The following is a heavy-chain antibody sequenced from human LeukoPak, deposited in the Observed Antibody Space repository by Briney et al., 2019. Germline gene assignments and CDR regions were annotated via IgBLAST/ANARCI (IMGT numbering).Heavy chain of an antibody. CDR1: GFTFSDYY. CDR2: ISHRVSDV. D-gene: IGHD6-13*01. J-gene: IGHJ4*02. CDR3: ANEPHTGLSWPPFDY. V-gene: IGHV3-11*04. Sequence: GGSLRLSCAASGFTFSDYYMSWIRQAPGKGLEWVSYISHRVSDVQYADSVKGRFTISRDNSKNTLYLQMNSLRAEDTAVYYCANEPHTGLSWPPFDYWGQGTLVTVSS.